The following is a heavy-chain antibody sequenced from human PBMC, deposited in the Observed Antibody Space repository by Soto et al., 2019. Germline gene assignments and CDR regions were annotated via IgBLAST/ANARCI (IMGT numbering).Heavy chain of an antibody. CDR1: GGSISSGGYY. CDR3: ATSIDP. Sequence: QVQLQESGPGLVKPSQTLSLTCTVSGGSISSGGYYWSWIRQHPGKGLEWIGYTYYSGSTSYNPSPNSRFTISVDTSKTQFSLKLSSVTAADTAVYSCATSIDPWGQGTLVTVSS. V-gene: IGHV4-31*03. CDR2: TYYSGST. J-gene: IGHJ5*02.